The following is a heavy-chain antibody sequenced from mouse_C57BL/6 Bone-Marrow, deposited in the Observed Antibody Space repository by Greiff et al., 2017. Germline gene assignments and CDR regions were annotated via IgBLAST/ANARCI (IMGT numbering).Heavy chain of an antibody. V-gene: IGHV1-15*01. Sequence: VQLQQSGAELVRPGASVTLSCKASGYTFTDYEMHWVKQTPVHGLEWIGAIDPETGGTAYNQKFKGKAILTADKSSSTAYMELRTLTSEDSAVYYCKREKVYYSTYHWYFEVWAQGPRSPSPQ. J-gene: IGHJ1*03. D-gene: IGHD2-5*01. CDR1: GYTFTDYE. CDR3: KREKVYYSTYHWYFEV. CDR2: IDPETGGT.